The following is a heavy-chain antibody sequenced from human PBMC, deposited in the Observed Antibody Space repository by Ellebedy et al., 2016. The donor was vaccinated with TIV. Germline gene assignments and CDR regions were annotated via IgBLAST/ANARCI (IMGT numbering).Heavy chain of an antibody. Sequence: GESLKISCAASGFTFNTYSMNWVRQAPGKGLEWVSAIVSSGSHTYYPDSVKGRFTISRDNAKNSLYLQMNGLRAEDTAVYYCATLQYGDYGNDYWGQGTLVTVSS. V-gene: IGHV3-21*01. CDR1: GFTFNTYS. CDR3: ATLQYGDYGNDY. J-gene: IGHJ4*02. D-gene: IGHD4-17*01. CDR2: IVSSGSHT.